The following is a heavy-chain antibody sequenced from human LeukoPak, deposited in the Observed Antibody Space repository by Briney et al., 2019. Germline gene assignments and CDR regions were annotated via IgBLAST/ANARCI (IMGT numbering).Heavy chain of an antibody. Sequence: PSETLSLTCVVPGYSISSGFHWGWIRQPPGKGLEWIGSMYHSGSTYYNPSLKSRVTISLDTSKNQFSLKLSSVTAADTAVFYCARWGSGTSFESWGQGTLVTVSS. CDR2: MYHSGST. CDR1: GYSISSGFH. V-gene: IGHV4-38-2*01. J-gene: IGHJ4*02. D-gene: IGHD3-16*01. CDR3: ARWGSGTSFES.